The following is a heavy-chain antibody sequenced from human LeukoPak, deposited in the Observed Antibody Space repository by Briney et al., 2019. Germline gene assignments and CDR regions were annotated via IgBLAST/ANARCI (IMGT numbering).Heavy chain of an antibody. CDR1: GYTFTSYG. D-gene: IGHD3-16*02. CDR2: ISAYNGNT. Sequence: ASVKVSCKASGYTFTSYGISWVRQAPGQGLEWMGWISAYNGNTNYAQKLQGRVTMTTDTSTSTAYMELRSLRSDDTAVYYCARASNDDYVWGSYRHTLIDYWGQGTLVTVSS. V-gene: IGHV1-18*01. J-gene: IGHJ4*02. CDR3: ARASNDDYVWGSYRHTLIDY.